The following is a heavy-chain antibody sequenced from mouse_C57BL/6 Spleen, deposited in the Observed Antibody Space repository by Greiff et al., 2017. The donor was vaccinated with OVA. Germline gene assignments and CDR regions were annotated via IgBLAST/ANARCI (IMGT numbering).Heavy chain of an antibody. CDR1: GYAFSSSW. V-gene: IGHV1-82*01. CDR2: IYPGDGDT. J-gene: IGHJ4*01. CDR3: ATVVATRYAMDY. Sequence: VKLVESGPELVKPGASVKISCKASGYAFSSSWMNWVKQRPGKGLEWIGRIYPGDGDTNYNGKFKGKATLTADKSSSTAYMQLSSLTSEDSAVYFCATVVATRYAMDYWGQGTSVTVSS. D-gene: IGHD1-1*01.